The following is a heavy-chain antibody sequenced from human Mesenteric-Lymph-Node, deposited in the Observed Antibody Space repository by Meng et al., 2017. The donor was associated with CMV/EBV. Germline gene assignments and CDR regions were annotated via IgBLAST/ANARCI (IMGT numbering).Heavy chain of an antibody. CDR2: TYYRSKWYN. J-gene: IGHJ4*02. CDR1: GDSVSSNSAA. Sequence: SQTLSLTGAISGDSVSSNSAAWNWIRQSPSRGLEWLGRTYYRSKWYNDYAVSVKSRITINPDTSKNQFSLQLNSVTPEDTAVYYCARTYYYDSSGYYGAAYYFDYWGQGTLVTVSS. CDR3: ARTYYYDSSGYYGAAYYFDY. V-gene: IGHV6-1*01. D-gene: IGHD3-22*01.